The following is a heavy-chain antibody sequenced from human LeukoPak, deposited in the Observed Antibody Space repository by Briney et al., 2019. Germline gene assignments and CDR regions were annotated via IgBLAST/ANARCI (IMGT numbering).Heavy chain of an antibody. CDR2: IKRDGSDK. J-gene: IGHJ4*02. Sequence: GGSLRLSCAASGFTFSSYWMSWVRQAPGKGLKWVANIKRDGSDKYYVGSVEGRFTISRDNDKNTLYLQMNSLRAEDTAVYYCAKDPPRGPFDYWGQGTLVTVSS. CDR3: AKDPPRGPFDY. CDR1: GFTFSSYW. V-gene: IGHV3-7*03.